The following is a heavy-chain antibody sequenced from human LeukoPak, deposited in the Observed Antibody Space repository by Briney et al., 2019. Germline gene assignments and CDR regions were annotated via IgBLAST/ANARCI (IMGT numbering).Heavy chain of an antibody. V-gene: IGHV4-59*01. J-gene: IGHJ4*02. Sequence: PSGTLSLTCTVSGGSISSYYWSWIRQPPRKGLEWIGYIYYSGSTNYNPSLKSRVTISIDTSKNQFSLNLSSVTTADTAVYYCAGVGATGGFDYWGQGTLVTVSS. D-gene: IGHD1-26*01. CDR2: IYYSGST. CDR1: GGSISSYY. CDR3: AGVGATGGFDY.